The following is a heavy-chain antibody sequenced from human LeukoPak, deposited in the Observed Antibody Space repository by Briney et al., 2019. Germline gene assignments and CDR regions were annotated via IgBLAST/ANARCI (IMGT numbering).Heavy chain of an antibody. V-gene: IGHV4-30-2*01. Sequence: SQTLSLTCTVSGGSISSGGYYWSWIRQPPGKGLEWIGYIYHSGSTYYNPSLKSRVTISVDRSKNQFSLKLSSVTAADTAVYYCARQKIEVFNWFDLWGQGTLVTVSS. D-gene: IGHD3-22*01. J-gene: IGHJ5*02. CDR2: IYHSGST. CDR3: ARQKIEVFNWFDL. CDR1: GGSISSGGYY.